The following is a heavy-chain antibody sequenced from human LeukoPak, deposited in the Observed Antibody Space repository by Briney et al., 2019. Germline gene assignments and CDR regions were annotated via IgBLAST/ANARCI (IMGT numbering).Heavy chain of an antibody. CDR1: GFTVSSNY. J-gene: IGHJ4*02. Sequence: RSGGSLRLSCAASGFTVSSNYMSWVRQAPGKGLEWVSVIYSCGSTYYADSVKGRFTISRDNSKNTLYLQMNSLRAEDTAVYYCAKDLYSSEDYWGQGTLVTVSS. V-gene: IGHV3-53*01. CDR3: AKDLYSSEDY. D-gene: IGHD6-25*01. CDR2: IYSCGST.